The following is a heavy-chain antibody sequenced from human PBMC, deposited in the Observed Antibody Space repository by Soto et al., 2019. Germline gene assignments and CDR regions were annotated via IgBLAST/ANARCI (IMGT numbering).Heavy chain of an antibody. CDR3: AREDISGWSPPYYDVMDF. Sequence: ASVNLSCKASGYTFTSYGISWVRQAPGQGLEWMGWVSAYNGNTNYAQKLQGRVTMTTDTSTSTAYMELRSLRSDDTAVYYCAREDISGWSPPYYDVMDFCGQGTTVTGS. CDR2: VSAYNGNT. J-gene: IGHJ6*02. D-gene: IGHD6-19*01. V-gene: IGHV1-18*01. CDR1: GYTFTSYG.